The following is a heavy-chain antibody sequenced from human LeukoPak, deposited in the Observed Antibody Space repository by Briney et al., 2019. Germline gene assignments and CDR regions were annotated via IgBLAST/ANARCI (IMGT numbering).Heavy chain of an antibody. D-gene: IGHD6-19*01. CDR3: ARRIPVAATKSLDY. V-gene: IGHV3-7*01. Sequence: AESLRLSCAASGFTFSGYWMTWVRQVPGKVREWVANINEAGSEQFCVDSLKGRVTISRDNGKNTLYLQMNSLRAEDTAVYYCARRIPVAATKSLDYWGRGTQVIVSS. J-gene: IGHJ4*02. CDR1: GFTFSGYW. CDR2: INEAGSEQ.